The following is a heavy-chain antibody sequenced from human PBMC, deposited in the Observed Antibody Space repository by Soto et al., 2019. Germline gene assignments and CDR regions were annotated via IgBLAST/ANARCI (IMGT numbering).Heavy chain of an antibody. CDR1: GGSISSSNYY. V-gene: IGHV4-39*01. Sequence: QLHLQESGPGLVKPSETLSLTCIVSGGSISSSNYYWGWIRQSPGKGLEWMGSIYYSGNTYHNTSLKSRVPMSVDTSKNQFSLTLSPVTAADTAIYYCARLYYDSSGYYWFDPWGQGTLITVSS. J-gene: IGHJ5*02. CDR3: ARLYYDSSGYYWFDP. D-gene: IGHD3-22*01. CDR2: IYYSGNT.